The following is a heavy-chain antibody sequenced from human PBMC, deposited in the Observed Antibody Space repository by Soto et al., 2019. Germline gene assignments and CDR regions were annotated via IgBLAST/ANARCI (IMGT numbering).Heavy chain of an antibody. Sequence: QVQLVQSGAEVKKPGASVKVSCKASGYTFTSYDINWVRQATGQGLEWMGWMNPNSGNTCYAQKFQGRVTMSRNTSISTAYMELSSLRAEDTAVYYCAREGGYSYGFDYWGQGTLVTVSS. V-gene: IGHV1-8*01. D-gene: IGHD5-18*01. CDR3: AREGGYSYGFDY. CDR1: GYTFTSYD. J-gene: IGHJ4*02. CDR2: MNPNSGNT.